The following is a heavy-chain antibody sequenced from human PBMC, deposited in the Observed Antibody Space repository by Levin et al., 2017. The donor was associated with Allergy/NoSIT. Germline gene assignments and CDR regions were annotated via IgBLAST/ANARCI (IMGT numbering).Heavy chain of an antibody. V-gene: IGHV4-39*01. CDR1: GGSISSSSYY. J-gene: IGHJ4*02. CDR2: IYYSGST. Sequence: SETLSLTCTVSGGSISSSSYYWGWIRQPPGKGLEWIGSIYYSGSTYYNPSLKSRVTISVDTSKNQFSLKLSSVTAADTAVYYCASPGYCSSTSCYTFDYWGQGTLVTVSS. D-gene: IGHD2-2*02. CDR3: ASPGYCSSTSCYTFDY.